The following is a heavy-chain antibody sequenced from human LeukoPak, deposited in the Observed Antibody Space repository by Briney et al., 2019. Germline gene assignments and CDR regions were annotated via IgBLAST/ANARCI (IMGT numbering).Heavy chain of an antibody. CDR1: GFTFTSSA. CDR3: AAAYSSSSDYGMDV. Sequence: SVKVSCTASGFTFTSSAMQWVRQARGQRLEWIGWIVVGSGNTNYAQKFQERVTITRDMSTSTAYMELSSLRSEDTAVYYCAAAYSSSSDYGMDVWGQGTTVTVSS. D-gene: IGHD6-6*01. J-gene: IGHJ6*02. CDR2: IVVGSGNT. V-gene: IGHV1-58*02.